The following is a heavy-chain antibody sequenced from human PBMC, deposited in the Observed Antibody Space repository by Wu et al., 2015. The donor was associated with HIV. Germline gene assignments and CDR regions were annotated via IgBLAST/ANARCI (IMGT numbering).Heavy chain of an antibody. Sequence: QVQLVQSGAEVKKPGASVKVSCKASGYTFTSYGISWVATGPSDKGVEWMGWISAYNGNTNYAQKLQGRVTMTTDTSTSTAYMELRSLRSDDTAVYYCAREGIWQWKSDAFDIWGQGTMVTVSS. J-gene: IGHJ3*02. V-gene: IGHV1-18*01. CDR2: ISAYNGNT. D-gene: IGHD6-19*01. CDR3: AREGIWQWKSDAFDI. CDR1: GYTFTSYG.